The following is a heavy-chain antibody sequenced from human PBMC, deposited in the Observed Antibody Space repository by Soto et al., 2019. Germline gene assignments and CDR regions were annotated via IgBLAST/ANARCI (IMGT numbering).Heavy chain of an antibody. V-gene: IGHV3-53*02. CDR1: GFTVSSNY. J-gene: IGHJ4*02. CDR3: ARDRDRGSYYDY. D-gene: IGHD3-16*01. CDR2: IYSGGST. Sequence: EVQLVETGGGLIQPGGSLRLSCAASGFTVSSNYMSWVRQAPGKGLGWVSVIYSGGSTYYADSVKGRFTISRDNSKNTLYLQMNSLRAEDTAVYYCARDRDRGSYYDYWGQGTLVTVSS.